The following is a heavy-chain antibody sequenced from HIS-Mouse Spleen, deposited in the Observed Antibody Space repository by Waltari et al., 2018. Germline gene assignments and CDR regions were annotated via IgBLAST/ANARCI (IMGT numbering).Heavy chain of an antibody. CDR2: ISYDGSNK. Sequence: QVQLVESGGGVVQPGRSLRLSCAASGFTFSSYAMHWVRQAPGKGLDGVAVISYDGSNKYAADSVKGRFTISRDNSKNTLYLQMNSLRAEDTAVYYCARDHRNNWAIRDWGQGTLVTVSS. J-gene: IGHJ4*02. CDR1: GFTFSSYA. CDR3: ARDHRNNWAIRD. D-gene: IGHD1-20*01. V-gene: IGHV3-30-3*01.